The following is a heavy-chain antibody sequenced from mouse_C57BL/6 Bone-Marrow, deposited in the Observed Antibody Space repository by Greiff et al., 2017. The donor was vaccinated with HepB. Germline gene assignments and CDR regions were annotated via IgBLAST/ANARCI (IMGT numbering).Heavy chain of an antibody. CDR2: IRNKANGYTT. J-gene: IGHJ1*03. D-gene: IGHD1-1*01. CDR1: GFTFTDYY. V-gene: IGHV7-3*01. Sequence: EVQLVESGGGLVQPGGSLSLSCAASGFTFTDYYMSWVRQPPGKALEWLGFIRNKANGYTTEYSASVKGRFTISRDNSQSILYLQRNALRAEDSATYYCARLITTAPRYFDVWGTGTTVTVSS. CDR3: ARLITTAPRYFDV.